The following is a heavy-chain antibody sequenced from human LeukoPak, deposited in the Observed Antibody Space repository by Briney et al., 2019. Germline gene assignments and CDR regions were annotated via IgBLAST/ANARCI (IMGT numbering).Heavy chain of an antibody. V-gene: IGHV4-4*07. CDR1: GGSISSYY. J-gene: IGHJ6*02. Sequence: SETLSLTCTVSGGSISSYYWSWIRQPAGKGLEWIGRIYTSGSTNYNPSLKSRVTMSVDTSKNQFFLKLSSVTAADTAVYYCASATRRAERIAAKVGHYYYGMDVWGQGTTVTVSS. D-gene: IGHD6-25*01. CDR3: ASATRRAERIAAKVGHYYYGMDV. CDR2: IYTSGST.